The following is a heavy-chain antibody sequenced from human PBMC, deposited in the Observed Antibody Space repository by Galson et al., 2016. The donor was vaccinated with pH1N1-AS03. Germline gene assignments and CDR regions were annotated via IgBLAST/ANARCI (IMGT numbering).Heavy chain of an antibody. CDR1: GFIFSGYW. V-gene: IGHV3-7*03. J-gene: IGHJ3*02. Sequence: SLRLSCAASGFIFSGYWMSWVRQAPGKGLEWVANIKQDGSEKYYVDSVKGRFTIARDNAKNSVYLQMNSLRGEDTAVYYCARGKYFWSGYPDDPFDSWGQGTRVTVSS. D-gene: IGHD3-3*01. CDR2: IKQDGSEK. CDR3: ARGKYFWSGYPDDPFDS.